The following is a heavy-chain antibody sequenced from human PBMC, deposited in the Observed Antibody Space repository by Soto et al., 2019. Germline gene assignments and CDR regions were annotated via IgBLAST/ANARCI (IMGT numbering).Heavy chain of an antibody. Sequence: SETLSLTYAVSGGSISSGGYSWSWIRQPPGKGLEWIGYIYHSGSTYYNPSLKSRVTISVDRSKNQFSLKLSSVTAADTAVYYCARGVSYYDFWGQGTLVTVSS. CDR3: ARGVSYYDF. J-gene: IGHJ4*02. V-gene: IGHV4-30-2*01. CDR1: GGSISSGGYS. CDR2: IYHSGST.